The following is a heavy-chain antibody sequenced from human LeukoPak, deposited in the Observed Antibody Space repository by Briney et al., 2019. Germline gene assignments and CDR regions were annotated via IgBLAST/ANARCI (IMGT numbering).Heavy chain of an antibody. CDR1: GYTFTSYD. CDR3: ARVYCSSISCFGQNWFDP. CDR2: MNPNSGNT. Sequence: ASVKVSCKASGYTFTSYDINWVRQATGQGLEWMGWMNPNSGNTGYAQKFQGRVTMTRNTSISTAYMELSSLRSEDTAVYYCARVYCSSISCFGQNWFDPWGQGTLVTVSS. D-gene: IGHD2-2*01. J-gene: IGHJ5*02. V-gene: IGHV1-8*01.